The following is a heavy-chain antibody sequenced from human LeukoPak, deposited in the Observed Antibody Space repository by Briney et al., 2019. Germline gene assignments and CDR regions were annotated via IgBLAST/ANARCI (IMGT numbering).Heavy chain of an antibody. J-gene: IGHJ5*02. Sequence: GGSLRLSCAASGFTVSDYSMAWVRQAPGKGLEWVSAISGSGSYTDYADSVKGRFTISKDNSKNTLYMRMSSLRAEDTAVYYCAKGSRYCSGGSCLSWGQGTLVTVSS. D-gene: IGHD2-15*01. CDR1: GFTVSDYS. CDR3: AKGSRYCSGGSCLS. CDR2: ISGSGSYT. V-gene: IGHV3-23*01.